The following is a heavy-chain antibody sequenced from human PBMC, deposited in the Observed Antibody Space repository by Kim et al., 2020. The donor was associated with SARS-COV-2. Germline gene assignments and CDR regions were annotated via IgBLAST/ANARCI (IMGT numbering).Heavy chain of an antibody. D-gene: IGHD6-19*01. CDR1: GYTFTGYY. V-gene: IGHV1-2*06. Sequence: ASVKVSCKASGYTFTGYYMHWVRQAPGQGLEWMGRINPNSGGTNYAQKFQGRVTMTRDTSISTAYMELSRLRSDDTAVYYCARVIAVAGTGDYYYGMDVWGQGTTVTVSS. J-gene: IGHJ6*02. CDR2: INPNSGGT. CDR3: ARVIAVAGTGDYYYGMDV.